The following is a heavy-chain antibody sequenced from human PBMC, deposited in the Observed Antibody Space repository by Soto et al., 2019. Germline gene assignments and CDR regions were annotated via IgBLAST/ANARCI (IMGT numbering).Heavy chain of an antibody. V-gene: IGHV2-26*01. Sequence: QVTLKESGPVLVKPTETLTLTCTVSGFSLSNARMGVSWIRQPPGKALEWLAHIFSNDEKSCSTSLKSRLTISKDTSKSQVVLTMTNMDPVDTATYYCARIKDFNYYYYYMDVWGKGTTFTVSS. CDR2: IFSNDEK. CDR3: ARIKDFNYYYYYMDV. J-gene: IGHJ6*03. CDR1: GFSLSNARMG.